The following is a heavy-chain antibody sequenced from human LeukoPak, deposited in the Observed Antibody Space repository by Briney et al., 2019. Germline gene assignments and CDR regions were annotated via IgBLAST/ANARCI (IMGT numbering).Heavy chain of an antibody. Sequence: PGGSLRLSCAASGFIFSSYSMNWVRQAPGKGLEWVSGISGSGGSTYNADSVKGRFTISRDNSKNTLYLQMNSLRVEDTAVYYCAKGPSGWYGDTFDYWGQGTLVTVSS. CDR1: GFIFSSYS. D-gene: IGHD6-19*01. CDR3: AKGPSGWYGDTFDY. CDR2: ISGSGGST. J-gene: IGHJ4*02. V-gene: IGHV3-23*01.